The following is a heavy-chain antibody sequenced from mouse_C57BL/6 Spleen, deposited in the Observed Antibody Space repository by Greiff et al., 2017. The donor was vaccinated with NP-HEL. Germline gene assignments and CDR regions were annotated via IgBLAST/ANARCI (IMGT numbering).Heavy chain of an antibody. Sequence: EVQGVESGPVLVKPGASVKMSCKASGYTFTDYYMNWVKQSHGKSLEWIGVINPYNGGTSYNQKFKGKATLTVDKSSSTAYMELNSLTSEDSAVYYCARSNYYGSSSYYFDYWGQGTTLTVSS. D-gene: IGHD1-1*01. CDR3: ARSNYYGSSSYYFDY. V-gene: IGHV1-19*01. J-gene: IGHJ2*01. CDR1: GYTFTDYY. CDR2: INPYNGGT.